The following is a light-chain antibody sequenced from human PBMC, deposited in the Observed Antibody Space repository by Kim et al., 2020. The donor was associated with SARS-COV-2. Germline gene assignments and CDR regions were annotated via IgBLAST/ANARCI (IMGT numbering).Light chain of an antibody. J-gene: IGLJ3*02. V-gene: IGLV3-19*01. CDR3: NSRDSSGNHLV. CDR2: GKN. Sequence: AVGQKVRIRCQGDSLRSYYASWYQQKPGQAPVLVIYGKNNRPSGIPDRFSGSSSGNTASLTITGAQAEDEADYYCNSRDSSGNHLVFGGGTKLTVL. CDR1: SLRSYY.